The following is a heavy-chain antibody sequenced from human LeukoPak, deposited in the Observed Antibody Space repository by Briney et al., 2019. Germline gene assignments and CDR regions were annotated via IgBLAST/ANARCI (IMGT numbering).Heavy chain of an antibody. D-gene: IGHD7-27*01. CDR2: ISSSSSTI. CDR1: GFTFSSYS. J-gene: IGHJ3*02. V-gene: IGHV3-48*01. CDR3: ARKTGGSLDI. Sequence: PRGSLRPSCAASGFTFSSYSMNWVCQAPGKGLGWVTYISSSSSTIYYADSVKGRFTISRDNAKNSLYLEMNSLRAEDTAVYYCARKTGGSLDIWGQGTMVTVSS.